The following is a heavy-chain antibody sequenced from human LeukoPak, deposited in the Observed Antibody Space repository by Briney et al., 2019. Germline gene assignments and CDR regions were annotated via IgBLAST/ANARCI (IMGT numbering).Heavy chain of an antibody. V-gene: IGHV4-4*07. Sequence: SDTLSLTCTVSGGSISDYYWSWVRQPAGKGLEWIGRIHISGTTYYNPSLKSRFTMSIDTSKNQFSLKLSSVTAADTAVYYCATYSITGAWAEYFLHWGQGTLVTVSS. CDR1: GGSISDYY. D-gene: IGHD2/OR15-2a*01. J-gene: IGHJ1*01. CDR3: ATYSITGAWAEYFLH. CDR2: IHISGTT.